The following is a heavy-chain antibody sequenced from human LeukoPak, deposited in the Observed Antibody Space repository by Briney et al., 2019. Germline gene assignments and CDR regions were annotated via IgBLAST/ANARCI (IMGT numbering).Heavy chain of an antibody. CDR3: AREIVAGHDAFDI. V-gene: IGHV3-33*01. CDR1: GFTFSSYG. Sequence: GGSLRLSCAASGFTFSSYGMHWVRQAPGKGLEWVAVIWYDGSNKYYADSVKGRFTISRDNSKNTLYLQMNSLRAEDTAVYYCAREIVAGHDAFDIWGQGTMVTVSS. CDR2: IWYDGSNK. J-gene: IGHJ3*02. D-gene: IGHD5-12*01.